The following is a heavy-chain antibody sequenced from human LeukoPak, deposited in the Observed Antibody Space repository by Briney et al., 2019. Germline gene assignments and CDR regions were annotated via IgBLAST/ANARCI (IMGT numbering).Heavy chain of an antibody. CDR2: LGISGDYA. CDR3: ARDSGDYDYYYYMDV. D-gene: IGHD2-21*02. J-gene: IGHJ6*03. Sequence: GGSLRLSCVGSGFILSSYAMSWVRQAPGKGLQWVYSLGISGDYAWYAGSVKGRFTISRDNAKNSLYLQMNSLRAEDTALYYCARDSGDYDYYYYMDVWGKGATVTVSS. V-gene: IGHV3-23*01. CDR1: GFILSSYA.